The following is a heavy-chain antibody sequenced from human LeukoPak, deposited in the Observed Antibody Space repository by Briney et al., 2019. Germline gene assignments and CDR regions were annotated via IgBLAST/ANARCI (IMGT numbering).Heavy chain of an antibody. CDR2: ISGDGGST. V-gene: IGHV3-43*02. Sequence: PGGSLRLSCAASGFTFDDYAMHWVRQAPGKGPEWVSLISGDGGSTYYADSVKGRFTISRDNSKNSLYLQMNSLRTEDTALYYCAKDIRDYYYMDVWGKGTTVTVSS. CDR3: AKDIRDYYYMDV. CDR1: GFTFDDYA. J-gene: IGHJ6*03.